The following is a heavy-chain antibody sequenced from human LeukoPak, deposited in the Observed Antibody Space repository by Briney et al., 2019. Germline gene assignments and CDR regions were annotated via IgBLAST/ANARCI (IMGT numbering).Heavy chain of an antibody. J-gene: IGHJ4*02. D-gene: IGHD3-3*01. CDR1: GFTVNSNY. Sequence: GGSLRLSCAASGFTVNSNYMTWVRQAPGKGLEWVSVIYSGGSTYYADSVRGLFTISRDNSKNTLYLQMNTLRAEDTAVYYCARGLQWLLDWGQGTLVTVSS. CDR2: IYSGGST. CDR3: ARGLQWLLD. V-gene: IGHV3-66*02.